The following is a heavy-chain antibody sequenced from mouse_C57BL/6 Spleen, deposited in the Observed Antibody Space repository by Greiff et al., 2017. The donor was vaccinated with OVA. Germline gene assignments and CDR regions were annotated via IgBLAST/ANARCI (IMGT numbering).Heavy chain of an antibody. J-gene: IGHJ3*01. CDR1: GYTFTSYW. CDR2: IHPNSGST. CDR3: ARRDWDGFAY. V-gene: IGHV1-64*01. D-gene: IGHD4-1*01. Sequence: QVQLQQPGAELVKPGASVKLSCKASGYTFTSYWMHWVKQRPGQGLEWIGMIHPNSGSTNYNEKFKSKATLTVYKSSSTAYMQLSSLTSEDSAVYYCARRDWDGFAYWGQGTLVTVSA.